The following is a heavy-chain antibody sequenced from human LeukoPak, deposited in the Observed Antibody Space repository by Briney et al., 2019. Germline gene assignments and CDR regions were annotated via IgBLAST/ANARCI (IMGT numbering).Heavy chain of an antibody. CDR2: ISGSGGST. J-gene: IGHJ1*01. CDR1: GFTFSSYA. CDR3: AKDHSPFIRTPAEYFQH. D-gene: IGHD3-10*01. V-gene: IGHV3-23*01. Sequence: GSLRLSCAASGFTFSSYAMSWVRQAPGKGLEWVSAISGSGGSTYYADSVKGRFTISRDNSKNTLYLQMNSLRAEDTAVYYCAKDHSPFIRTPAEYFQHWGQGTLVTVSS.